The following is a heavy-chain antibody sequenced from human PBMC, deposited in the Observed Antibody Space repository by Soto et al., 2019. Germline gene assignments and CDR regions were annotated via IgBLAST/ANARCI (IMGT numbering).Heavy chain of an antibody. CDR2: ISGGGRPI. J-gene: IGHJ4*02. Sequence: EVQLVESGGGSVQPGGSLRLSCAASGFTFSTFSMNWVRQAPGRGLEWISYISGGGRPISYADSVKGRFTISRDNAKNSLYLQMDSLTDEDTAVYYCARDLGWAFDSWGQGTLVTFSS. V-gene: IGHV3-48*02. CDR3: ARDLGWAFDS. CDR1: GFTFSTFS. D-gene: IGHD6-19*01.